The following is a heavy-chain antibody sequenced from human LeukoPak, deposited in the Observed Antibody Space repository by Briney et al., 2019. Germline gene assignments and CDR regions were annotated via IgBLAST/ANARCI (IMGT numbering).Heavy chain of an antibody. V-gene: IGHV3-30-3*01. CDR2: ISYDGSNK. J-gene: IGHJ4*02. Sequence: PGGSLRLSCAASGFTFSNYAMHWVRQAPGKGLEWVAVISYDGSNKYYADSVKGRFTISRDNSKNTLYLQMNSLRAEDTAIYYCAKAIFGTIPTDYWGQGTLVTVSS. CDR1: GFTFSNYA. D-gene: IGHD3-3*01. CDR3: AKAIFGTIPTDY.